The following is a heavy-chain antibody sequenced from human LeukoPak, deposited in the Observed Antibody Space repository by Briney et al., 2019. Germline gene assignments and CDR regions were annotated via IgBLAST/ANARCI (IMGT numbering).Heavy chain of an antibody. CDR2: FYTSGDT. V-gene: IGHV4-61*02. D-gene: IGHD6-13*01. Sequence: PSETLSLTCAVSGGSISSGGYSWSWIRQPAGKGLEWIGRFYTSGDTNYNPSLKSRVTMSVDTSKNQFSLKLTSVTDADTAVYYCARDPIPASAGSSNRFDPWGQGTLVTVSS. CDR1: GGSISSGGYS. J-gene: IGHJ5*02. CDR3: ARDPIPASAGSSNRFDP.